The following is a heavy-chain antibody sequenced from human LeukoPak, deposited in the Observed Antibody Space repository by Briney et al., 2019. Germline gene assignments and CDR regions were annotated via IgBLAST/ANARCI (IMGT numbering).Heavy chain of an antibody. J-gene: IGHJ3*02. V-gene: IGHV4-59*01. Sequence: SETLSLTCTVSGGSISTYYWSWIRQPPGKGLEWIAYIDYSASTNYNPSLKSRVTISVDTSKNQFSLKLNSVTAADTAVYYCASSRRYYYDSSGPDAFDIWGQGTMVTVSS. CDR1: GGSISTYY. CDR3: ASSRRYYYDSSGPDAFDI. D-gene: IGHD3-22*01. CDR2: IDYSAST.